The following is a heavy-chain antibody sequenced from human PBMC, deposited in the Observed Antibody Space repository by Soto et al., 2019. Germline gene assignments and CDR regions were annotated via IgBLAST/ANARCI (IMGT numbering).Heavy chain of an antibody. Sequence: QVQLVQSGTEVKKPGASVKVSCKASGYSFVSYDISWVRQAPGQGLEWMGWISGYDGHTRYALKFQDRVTMTSATSTCKVYMELRSLTLDYTAVCYWARKVCSPSWPAPWGEGTLVTVS. D-gene: IGHD6-13*01. CDR2: ISGYDGHT. J-gene: IGHJ5*02. CDR3: ARKVCSPSWPAP. V-gene: IGHV1-18*01. CDR1: GYSFVSYD.